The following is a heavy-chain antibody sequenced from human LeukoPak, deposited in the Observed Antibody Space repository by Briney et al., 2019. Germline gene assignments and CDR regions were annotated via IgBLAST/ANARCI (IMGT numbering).Heavy chain of an antibody. V-gene: IGHV3-23*01. CDR3: AKDFWSGYYPNY. J-gene: IGHJ4*02. Sequence: GGSLRLSCAASGFTFSSYAMSWVRQAPGKGLEWVSAISGSGGTTYYADSVKGRFTISRDNSKNTLYLQMNSLRAEDTAVYYCAKDFWSGYYPNYWGQGTLVTVSS. CDR1: GFTFSSYA. D-gene: IGHD3-3*01. CDR2: ISGSGGTT.